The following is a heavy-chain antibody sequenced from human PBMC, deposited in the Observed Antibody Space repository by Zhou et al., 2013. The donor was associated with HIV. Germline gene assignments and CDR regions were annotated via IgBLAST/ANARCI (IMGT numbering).Heavy chain of an antibody. J-gene: IGHJ5*02. CDR1: GGTFSSYA. Sequence: QVQLVQSGAEVKKPGSSVKVSCKASGGTFSSYAISWVRQAPGQGLEWMGGIIPIFGTANYAQKFQGRVTITADESTSTAYMELSSLRSEDTAVYYCARDHSSTAWDRMYWWLDPWGQGTLVTVSS. V-gene: IGHV1-69*12. CDR2: IIPIFGTA. D-gene: IGHD1-26*01. CDR3: ARDHSSTAWDRMYWWLDP.